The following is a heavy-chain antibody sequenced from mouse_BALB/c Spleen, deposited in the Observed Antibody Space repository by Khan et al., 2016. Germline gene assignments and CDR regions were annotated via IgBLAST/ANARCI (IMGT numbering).Heavy chain of an antibody. V-gene: IGHV10S3*01. D-gene: IGHD2-5*01. J-gene: IGHJ4*01. Sequence: EVQLVETGGGLVRPKGSLQLSCAASGFTFNTNAMNWVRQAPGKGLEWVVRIRSKINNYTTYYADSVKDRFTISRDDSQSMLYLQMNNLRTEDTAMYYGVIDISNYYAMDYWGQGTSVTVSS. CDR1: GFTFNTNA. CDR2: IRSKINNYTT. CDR3: VIDISNYYAMDY.